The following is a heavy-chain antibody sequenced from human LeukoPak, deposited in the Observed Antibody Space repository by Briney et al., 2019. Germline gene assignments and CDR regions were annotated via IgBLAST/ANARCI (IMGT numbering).Heavy chain of an antibody. Sequence: PSQTLSLTCTVSGGSISSGDYYWSWIRQPPGKGLEWIGYIYYSGSTYYNPSLKSRVTISVDTSKNQFSLKLSSVTAADTAMYYCAGVGSRARLLGYIWFDPWGQGTLVTVSS. CDR1: GGSISSGDYY. CDR3: AGVGSRARLLGYIWFDP. D-gene: IGHD3-10*01. CDR2: IYYSGST. V-gene: IGHV4-30-4*01. J-gene: IGHJ5*02.